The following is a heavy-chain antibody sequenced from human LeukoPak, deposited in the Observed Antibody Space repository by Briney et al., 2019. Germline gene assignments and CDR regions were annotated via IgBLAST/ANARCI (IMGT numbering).Heavy chain of an antibody. CDR3: AKDKVPPIAVAGPFDY. CDR2: IYSGGST. Sequence: GGSLRLSCAASGFTVSSNYMSWVRQAPGKGLEWVSVIYSGGSTYYADSVKGRFTISRDNSKNTLYLQMNSLRAEDTAVYYCAKDKVPPIAVAGPFDYWGRGTLVTVSS. J-gene: IGHJ4*02. D-gene: IGHD6-19*01. CDR1: GFTVSSNY. V-gene: IGHV3-53*05.